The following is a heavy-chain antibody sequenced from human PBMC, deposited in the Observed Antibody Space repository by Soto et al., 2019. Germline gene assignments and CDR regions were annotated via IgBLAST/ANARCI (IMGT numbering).Heavy chain of an antibody. D-gene: IGHD6-19*01. CDR2: IWYDGSNK. Sequence: QVQLVESGGGVVQPGRSLRLSCATSGFTFSTYGMHWVRQAPGKGLEWVAVIWYDGSNKYYADSVEGRFTISRDNSKNTRYLQMNSLSAEDTAVYYCARDLKASGGLGFDYWGQGILVTVSS. CDR1: GFTFSTYG. CDR3: ARDLKASGGLGFDY. V-gene: IGHV3-33*01. J-gene: IGHJ4*02.